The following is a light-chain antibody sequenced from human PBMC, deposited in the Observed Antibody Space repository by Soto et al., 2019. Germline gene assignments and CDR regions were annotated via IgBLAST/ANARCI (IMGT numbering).Light chain of an antibody. V-gene: IGKV3-20*01. CDR2: GAS. CDR3: QQYGSSPYT. J-gene: IGKJ2*01. CDR1: QSVSSSY. Sequence: EIVLTQSPGTLSLSPGERATLSCRASQSVSSSYLAWYQQKPGQAPRLLIYGASSRATGIPDRFSGSGSGTDFTVTISRLEREDCAVYYCQQYGSSPYTFGQGTKLEI.